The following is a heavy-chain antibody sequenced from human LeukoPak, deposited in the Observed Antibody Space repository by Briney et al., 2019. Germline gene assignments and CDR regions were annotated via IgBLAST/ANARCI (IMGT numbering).Heavy chain of an antibody. J-gene: IGHJ4*02. V-gene: IGHV3-30*18. CDR2: ISPDVSNK. D-gene: IGHD3-16*01. CDR1: GFTFRSYG. CDR3: AKLDHDYVWGGRDF. Sequence: PGGSLRLSCAASGFTFRSYGMHWVRQAPGKGLEWVAVISPDVSNKFYADSGKGRFSISRDNSNNTLSLQMNSLRVEDSGVYYCAKLDHDYVWGGRDFWGQGTLVTVSS.